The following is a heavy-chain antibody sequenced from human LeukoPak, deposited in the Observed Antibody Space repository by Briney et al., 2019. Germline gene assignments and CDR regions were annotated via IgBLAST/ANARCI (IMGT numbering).Heavy chain of an antibody. CDR1: GGSISSSSHY. D-gene: IGHD2-15*01. V-gene: IGHV4-39*01. CDR3: ARHESIVVVVAARGFDS. Sequence: PSVTLSLTCTVSGGSISSSSHYWGWIRQPPGKGLELIGSIYYTGSTSYNPSLKSRVTISVDTSKNQFSLKLSSVTAADTAVYYCARHESIVVVVAARGFDSWGQGTLVTVSS. CDR2: IYYTGST. J-gene: IGHJ4*02.